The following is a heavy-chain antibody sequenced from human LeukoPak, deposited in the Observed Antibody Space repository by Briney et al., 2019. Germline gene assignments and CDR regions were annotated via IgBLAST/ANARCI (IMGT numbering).Heavy chain of an antibody. V-gene: IGHV4-34*01. CDR1: GGSFSGYY. Sequence: RSSETLSLTCAVYGGSFSGYYWSWIRQPPGKGLEWIGEINHSGSTNYNPSLKSRVTMSVDTSKNQFSLKLSSVTAADTAVYYCASGRAPNYFDYWGQGTLVTVSS. CDR3: ASGRAPNYFDY. J-gene: IGHJ4*02. CDR2: INHSGST.